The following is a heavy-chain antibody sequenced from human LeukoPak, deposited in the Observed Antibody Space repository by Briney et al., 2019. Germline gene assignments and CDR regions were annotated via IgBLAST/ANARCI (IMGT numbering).Heavy chain of an antibody. CDR1: GGSFSGYY. J-gene: IGHJ3*02. V-gene: IGHV4-34*01. Sequence: PSETLSLTCAVYGGSFSGYYWSWIRQPPGKGLEWIGEINHSGSTNYNPSLKSRVTISVDTSKNQFSLKLSSVTAEDTAVYYCAREDLRPYYYDSSGPFDIWGQGTMVTVSS. CDR2: INHSGST. CDR3: AREDLRPYYYDSSGPFDI. D-gene: IGHD3-22*01.